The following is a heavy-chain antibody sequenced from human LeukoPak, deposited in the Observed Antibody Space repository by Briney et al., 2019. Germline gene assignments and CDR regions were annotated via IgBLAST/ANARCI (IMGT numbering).Heavy chain of an antibody. CDR2: ISSSSSYI. CDR3: ARDKIAAASPAFDY. D-gene: IGHD6-13*01. V-gene: IGHV3-21*01. J-gene: IGHJ4*02. Sequence: GGSLRLSCAVSGFTFSSYSMNWVRQAPGKGLEWVSSISSSSSYIYYADSVKGRFTISRDNAKNSLYLQMNSLRAEDTAVYYCARDKIAAASPAFDYWGQGTLVTVSS. CDR1: GFTFSSYS.